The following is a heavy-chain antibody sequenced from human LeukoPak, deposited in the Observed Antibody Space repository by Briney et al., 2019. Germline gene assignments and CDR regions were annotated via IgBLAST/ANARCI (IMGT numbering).Heavy chain of an antibody. D-gene: IGHD3-22*01. Sequence: VASVKVSCKASGGTFSSYAIGWVRQAPGQGLEWMGRIIPILGIANYAQKFQGRVTITADKSTSTAYMELSSLRSEDTAVYYCAGYYYDSSGYYGYYFDYWGQGTLVTVSS. J-gene: IGHJ4*02. CDR3: AGYYYDSSGYYGYYFDY. V-gene: IGHV1-69*04. CDR2: IIPILGIA. CDR1: GGTFSSYA.